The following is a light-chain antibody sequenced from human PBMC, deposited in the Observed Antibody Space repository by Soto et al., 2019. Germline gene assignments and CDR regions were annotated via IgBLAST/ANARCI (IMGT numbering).Light chain of an antibody. V-gene: IGLV2-14*01. CDR1: SSDVGAYNY. CDR3: SSYTDSSTLGV. Sequence: QPASVSGSPGQSITISCTGTSSDVGAYNYVSWYQQYPGKAPKLMIYDVSHRPSGVSSRFSGSKSGSTASLTISGLQAEDEADYYCSSYTDSSTLGVFGTGTKLTVL. J-gene: IGLJ1*01. CDR2: DVS.